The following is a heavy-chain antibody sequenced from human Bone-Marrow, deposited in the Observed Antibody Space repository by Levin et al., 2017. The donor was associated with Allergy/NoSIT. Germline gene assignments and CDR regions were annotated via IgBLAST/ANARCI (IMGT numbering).Heavy chain of an antibody. D-gene: IGHD3-10*01. Sequence: NPSETLSLTCTVSGYSIWNYNWSWIRQPPGKGLEWIGYIFGSGTTSYSPSLKSRASISVDTSKSQFSLSLSSVTAADTAVYYCARVWRRSSDYYYMDVWGKGTTVIVSS. CDR1: GYSIWNYN. V-gene: IGHV4-59*13. J-gene: IGHJ6*03. CDR2: IFGSGTT. CDR3: ARVWRRSSDYYYMDV.